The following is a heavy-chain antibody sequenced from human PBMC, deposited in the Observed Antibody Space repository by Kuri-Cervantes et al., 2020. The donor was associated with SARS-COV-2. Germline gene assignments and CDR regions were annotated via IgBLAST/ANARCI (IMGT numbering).Heavy chain of an antibody. D-gene: IGHD6-6*01. CDR1: GGTFSSYA. V-gene: IGHV1-69*06. J-gene: IGHJ6*02. CDR2: IIPIFGTA. Sequence: SVKVSCKASGGTFSSYAISWVRQAPGQGLEWMGGIIPIFGTANYAQKFQGRVTITADKSTSTAYMELSSLRSEDTAVYYCARGGVGGSSPALGYYYHGMDVWGQGTTVTVSS. CDR3: ARGGVGGSSPALGYYYHGMDV.